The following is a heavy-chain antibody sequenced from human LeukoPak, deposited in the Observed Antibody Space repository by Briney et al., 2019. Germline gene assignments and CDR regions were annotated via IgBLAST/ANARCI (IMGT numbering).Heavy chain of an antibody. CDR2: ITSSGSTI. CDR1: GFTFSDYY. CDR3: AKQNLVRTSFWDY. Sequence: PGGSLRLSCAASGFTFSDYYMSWIRQAPGKGLEWVSYITSSGSTIYYADSVKGRFTISRDNAKNSLYLQMNSLRAEDTAVYYCAKQNLVRTSFWDYWGQGTLVTVSS. J-gene: IGHJ4*02. V-gene: IGHV3-11*01. D-gene: IGHD6-13*01.